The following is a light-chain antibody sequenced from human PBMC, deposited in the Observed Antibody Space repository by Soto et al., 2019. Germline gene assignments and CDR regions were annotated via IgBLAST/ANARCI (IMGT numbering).Light chain of an antibody. CDR1: LSVSSSY. CDR2: GAS. V-gene: IGKV3-20*01. J-gene: IGKJ1*01. CDR3: QQYGSSPTT. Sequence: EIVLTQSPGTLSLSPGERATLSCRASLSVSSSYLAWYQQKPGQAPRLLIYGASSRATGIPDRFSGSGSGTDFTLTFSRLEPEDFAVYYCQQYGSSPTTFGQGAKVEIK.